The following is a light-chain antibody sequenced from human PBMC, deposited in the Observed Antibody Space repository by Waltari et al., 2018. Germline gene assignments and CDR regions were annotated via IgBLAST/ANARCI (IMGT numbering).Light chain of an antibody. CDR2: EGS. V-gene: IGLV2-23*01. CDR1: SSDIGSYNL. CDR3: CSYAGYGTGV. Sequence: QSALTQPASVSGSPGQSITISCTGTSSDIGSYNLVSWYQHYPGKVPKLMIDEGSKRPSGVANRFSGAKSGNTAYLTISGLQAEDEADYYCCSYAGYGTGVFGGGTKLTVL. J-gene: IGLJ3*02.